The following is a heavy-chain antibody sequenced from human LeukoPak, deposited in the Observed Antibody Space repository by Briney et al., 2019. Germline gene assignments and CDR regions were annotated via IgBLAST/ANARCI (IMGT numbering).Heavy chain of an antibody. V-gene: IGHV3-21*01. CDR2: ISSSSSYI. CDR1: GFTFSSYS. CDR3: ASEWGHYDILIGFKPYYYYGMDV. J-gene: IGHJ6*02. D-gene: IGHD3-9*01. Sequence: GGSLRLSCAASGFTFSSYSMNWVRQAPGKGLEWVSSISSSSSYIYYADSVKGRFTISRDNAKNSLYLQMNSLRAEDTAVYHCASEWGHYDILIGFKPYYYYGMDVWGQGTTVTVSS.